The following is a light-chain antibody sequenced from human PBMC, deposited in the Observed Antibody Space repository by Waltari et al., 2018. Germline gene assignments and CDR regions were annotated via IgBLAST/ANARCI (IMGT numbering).Light chain of an antibody. CDR2: GNS. J-gene: IGLJ1*01. Sequence: QSVLKQPPSVSGAPGQRVTLSCTGSSSNIGAGYAVRCYQHLPAPAPNLILHGNSSRPSGVLDPFSSSKSGTSAALAITGLQADDEADYYCQSYDISLSGYVFGTGTKVTVL. V-gene: IGLV1-40*01. CDR1: SSNIGAGYA. CDR3: QSYDISLSGYV.